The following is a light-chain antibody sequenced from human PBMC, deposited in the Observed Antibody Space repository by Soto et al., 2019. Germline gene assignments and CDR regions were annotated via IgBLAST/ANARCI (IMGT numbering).Light chain of an antibody. Sequence: DMVMTQSPSTLSVSPGERATLSCRASQSVAGYLTWYQQKAGQSPRLLIYGASTRATGIPARFSGSGSGTEFTLTISSLLSEDFAIYYCHQYNNWPPITFGQGTRLEIK. CDR2: GAS. CDR3: HQYNNWPPIT. V-gene: IGKV3-15*01. J-gene: IGKJ5*01. CDR1: QSVAGY.